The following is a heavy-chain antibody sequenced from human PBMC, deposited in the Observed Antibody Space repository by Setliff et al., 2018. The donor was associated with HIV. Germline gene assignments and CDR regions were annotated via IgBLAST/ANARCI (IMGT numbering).Heavy chain of an antibody. V-gene: IGHV5-51*01. CDR3: ARLRDSSGYYYVGGAFDI. D-gene: IGHD3-22*01. J-gene: IGHJ3*02. CDR1: GYSFTTYW. CDR2: IYPGDSDT. Sequence: PGESLTLSCKGSGYSFTTYWIGWVRQMPGKGLEWMGIIYPGDSDTRYSPSFQGQVTISADKSISTAYLQWSSLKASDTAMYYCARLRDSSGYYYVGGAFDIWGQGTMVTVS.